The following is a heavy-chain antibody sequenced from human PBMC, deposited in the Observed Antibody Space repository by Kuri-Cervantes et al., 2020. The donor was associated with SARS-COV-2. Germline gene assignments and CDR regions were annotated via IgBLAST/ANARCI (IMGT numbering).Heavy chain of an antibody. V-gene: IGHV4-4*08. CDR2: IYTSGST. CDR1: GGSISSYY. Sequence: GSLRLSSTVSGGSISSYYWSWIRQPPGKGLEWIGYIYTSGSTNYNPSLKSRVTMSVDTSKNQFSLKLSSVTAADTAVYYCARDYYDFWSGSVYYYYYMDVWGKGTTVTVSS. D-gene: IGHD3-3*01. J-gene: IGHJ6*03. CDR3: ARDYYDFWSGSVYYYYYMDV.